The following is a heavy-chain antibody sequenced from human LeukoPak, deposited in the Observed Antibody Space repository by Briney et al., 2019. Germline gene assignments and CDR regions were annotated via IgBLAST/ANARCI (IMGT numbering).Heavy chain of an antibody. J-gene: IGHJ4*02. CDR1: GGSISSGSYY. V-gene: IGHV4-61*02. CDR2: IYTSGST. Sequence: SQTLSLTCTVSGGSISSGSYYWSWIRQPAGTGLEWIGRIYTSGSTNYNPSLKSRVTISVDTSKNQFSLKLSSVTAADTAVYYCARDPRWLTIHTRFDYWGQGTLVTVSS. CDR3: ARDPRWLTIHTRFDY. D-gene: IGHD5-24*01.